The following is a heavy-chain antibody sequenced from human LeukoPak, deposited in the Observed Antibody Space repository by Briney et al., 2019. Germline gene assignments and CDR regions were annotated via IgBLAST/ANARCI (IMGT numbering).Heavy chain of an antibody. V-gene: IGHV3-20*04. CDR3: ATTYYDFWSGYGSEVVTNYFDY. D-gene: IGHD3-3*01. CDR1: GFTFDDYG. CDR2: INWNGGST. J-gene: IGHJ4*02. Sequence: PGGSLRLSCAASGFTFDDYGMSWVRQAPGKGLEWVSGINWNGGSTGYADSVKGRFTISRDNSKNTLYLQMNSPRAEDTAVYYCATTYYDFWSGYGSEVVTNYFDYWGQGTLVTVSS.